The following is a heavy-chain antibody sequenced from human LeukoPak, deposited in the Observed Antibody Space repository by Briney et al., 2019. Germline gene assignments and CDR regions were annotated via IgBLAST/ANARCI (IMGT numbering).Heavy chain of an antibody. CDR3: ARSEKYQLLIDY. CDR1: GYTFTGYY. V-gene: IGHV1-2*02. D-gene: IGHD2-2*01. CDR2: INPNSGGT. J-gene: IGHJ4*02. Sequence: ASVKVSCKASGYTFTGYYMHWVRQAPGQGLEWMGWINPNSGGTNYAQKFQGRVTMTRDTPISTAYMELSRLRSDDTAVYYGARSEKYQLLIDYWGQGTLVTVSS.